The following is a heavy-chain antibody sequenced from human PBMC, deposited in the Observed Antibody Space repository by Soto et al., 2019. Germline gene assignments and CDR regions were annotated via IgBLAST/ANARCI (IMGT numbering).Heavy chain of an antibody. CDR1: GYTFTSYG. CDR2: ISAYNGNT. D-gene: IGHD6-13*01. CDR3: ARVGSWYLWIVSVLLEPAYGMDV. V-gene: IGHV1-18*01. J-gene: IGHJ6*02. Sequence: QVQLVQSGAEVKKPGASVKVSCKASGYTFTSYGISWVRQAPGQGLEWMGWISAYNGNTNYAQKLQGRVTMTTDTSTSAADMELRSLRSDDTAVYYCARVGSWYLWIVSVLLEPAYGMDVWGQGTTVTVSS.